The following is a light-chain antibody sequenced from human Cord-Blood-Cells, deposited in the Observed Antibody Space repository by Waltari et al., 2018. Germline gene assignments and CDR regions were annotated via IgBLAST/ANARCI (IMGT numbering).Light chain of an antibody. V-gene: IGLV2-14*01. CDR1: SSDVGGYNY. CDR3: SSYTSSSTV. CDR2: DAS. Sequence: SALTQPASVSGSPGQSITISCTGTSSDVGGYNYVSWYQQHPGKAPKLMIYDASNRPSGVSNRFSGSKSGNTASLTISGLQAEDEADYYCSSYTSSSTVFGGGTKLTVL. J-gene: IGLJ2*01.